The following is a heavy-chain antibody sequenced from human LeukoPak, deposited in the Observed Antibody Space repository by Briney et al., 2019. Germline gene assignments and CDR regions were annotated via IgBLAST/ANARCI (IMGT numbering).Heavy chain of an antibody. V-gene: IGHV1-69*05. CDR3: ARWTSIQGCFGP. CDR1: GGTFSSYA. CDR2: IIPIFGTA. Sequence: SVKVSCKASGGTFSSYAISWVRQAPGQGLEWMGGIIPIFGTANYAQKFQGRVTITTDESTSTAYMELSSLRSEDTAVYYCARWTSIQGCFGPWGQGTLVTVSS. J-gene: IGHJ5*02. D-gene: IGHD2-2*02.